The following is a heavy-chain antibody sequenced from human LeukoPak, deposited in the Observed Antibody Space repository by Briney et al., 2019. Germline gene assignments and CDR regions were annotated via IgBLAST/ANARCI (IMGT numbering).Heavy chain of an antibody. V-gene: IGHV3-66*01. J-gene: IGHJ6*02. D-gene: IGHD2-8*01. Sequence: GGSLRLSCAASGFTVSSYYMIWVRQAPGKGLEWVSVIYSGGSTYYADSVKDRFTISRDNSKNTLYLQMNSLRADDTSVYYCARDNVAPTYGMDVWGRGTTVTVSS. CDR1: GFTVSSYY. CDR2: IYSGGST. CDR3: ARDNVAPTYGMDV.